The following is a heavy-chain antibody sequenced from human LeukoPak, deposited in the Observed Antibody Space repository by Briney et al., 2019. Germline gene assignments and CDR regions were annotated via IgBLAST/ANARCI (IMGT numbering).Heavy chain of an antibody. V-gene: IGHV1-46*01. J-gene: IGHJ5*01. CDR2: INPTGGST. Sequence: ASVKVSCKASGYTFSAYLMHWVRQAPGQGLEWMGMINPTGGSTSYAQKFQGRLTMTRDTSTSTLYMELSSLRSEDTAVYYCARDLGLRGVTNWFDSWGQGTLVTVSS. CDR1: GYTFSAYL. D-gene: IGHD3-10*01. CDR3: ARDLGLRGVTNWFDS.